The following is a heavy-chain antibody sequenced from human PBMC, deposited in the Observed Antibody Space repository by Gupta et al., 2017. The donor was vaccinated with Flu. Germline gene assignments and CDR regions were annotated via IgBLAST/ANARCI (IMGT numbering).Heavy chain of an antibody. Sequence: QAPGKGLELVSGISWNSGSIGYADSVKGRFTISRDNAKNSLYLQMNSLRAEDTALYYCAKDIRPHKEYYFDYWGQGTLVTVSS. V-gene: IGHV3-9*01. CDR2: ISWNSGSI. J-gene: IGHJ4*02. CDR3: AKDIRPHKEYYFDY.